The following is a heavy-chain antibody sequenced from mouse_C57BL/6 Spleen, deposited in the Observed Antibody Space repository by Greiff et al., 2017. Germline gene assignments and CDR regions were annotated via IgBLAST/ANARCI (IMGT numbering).Heavy chain of an antibody. V-gene: IGHV14-3*01. CDR2: IDPANGNT. CDR3: ARSSYGSLYFDY. J-gene: IGHJ2*01. CDR1: GFNIKNTY. Sequence: VHVKQSVAELVRPGASVKLSCTASGFNIKNTYMHWVKQRPEQGLEWIGRIDPANGNTKYAPKFQGKATITADTSSNTAYLQLSSLTSEDTAIYYCARSSYGSLYFDYWGQGTTLTVSS. D-gene: IGHD1-1*01.